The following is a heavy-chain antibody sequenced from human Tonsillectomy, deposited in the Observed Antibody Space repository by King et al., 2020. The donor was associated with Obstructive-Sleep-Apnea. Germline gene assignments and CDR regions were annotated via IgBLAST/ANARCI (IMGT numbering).Heavy chain of an antibody. V-gene: IGHV4-34*01. D-gene: IGHD1-26*01. CDR2: INYSGSN. Sequence: VQLQQWGPGLLKPSETLSLTCAVSGESFSGCYWTWIRQPPGKGLEWIGEINYSGSNNYCPSLKRRVIISLDTSKNQFSLNLSSVTAADTAVYYCARLRAGQGSNAFDYWGQGTLGTVSA. CDR1: GESFSGCY. CDR3: ARLRAGQGSNAFDY. J-gene: IGHJ4*02.